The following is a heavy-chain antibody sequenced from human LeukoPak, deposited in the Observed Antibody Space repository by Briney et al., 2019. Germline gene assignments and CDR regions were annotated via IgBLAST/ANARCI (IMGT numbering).Heavy chain of an antibody. J-gene: IGHJ4*02. CDR1: GGSISSGGYY. Sequence: SETLSLTCTVSGGSISSGGYYWSWIRQHPGKGLEWIGYIYYSGSTYYNPSLKSRVTISVDTSKNQFSLKLSSVTAADTAVYYCASRAVAGTSFDYWGQGTLVTVSS. V-gene: IGHV4-31*03. CDR3: ASRAVAGTSFDY. D-gene: IGHD6-19*01. CDR2: IYYSGST.